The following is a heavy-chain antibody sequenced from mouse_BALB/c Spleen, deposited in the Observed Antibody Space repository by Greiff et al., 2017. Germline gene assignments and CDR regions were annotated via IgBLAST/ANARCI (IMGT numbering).Heavy chain of an antibody. Sequence: EVQLVESGGDLVKPGGSLKLSCAASGFTFSSYGMSWVRQTPDKRLEWVATISSGGSYTYYPDSVKGRFTISRDNAKNTLYLQMSSLKSEDTAMYYCARQGATMINFDYWGQGTTLTVSS. CDR3: ARQGATMINFDY. CDR1: GFTFSSYG. V-gene: IGHV5-6*01. J-gene: IGHJ2*01. D-gene: IGHD2-4*01. CDR2: ISSGGSYT.